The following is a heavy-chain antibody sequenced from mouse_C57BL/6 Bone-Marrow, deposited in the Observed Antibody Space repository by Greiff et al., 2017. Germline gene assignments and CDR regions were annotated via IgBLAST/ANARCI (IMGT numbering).Heavy chain of an antibody. J-gene: IGHJ1*03. CDR2: IYPRDGST. D-gene: IGHD1-1*01. V-gene: IGHV1-78*01. CDR3: ARFTVVAPMDWYFDV. Sequence: QVQLQQSDAELVKPGASVKISCKVSGYTFTDHTIHWMKQRPEQGLEWIGYIYPRDGSTKYNEKFKGKATLTADKSYSTAYMQLNSLTSEDSAVYFCARFTVVAPMDWYFDVWGTGTTVTVSS. CDR1: GYTFTDHT.